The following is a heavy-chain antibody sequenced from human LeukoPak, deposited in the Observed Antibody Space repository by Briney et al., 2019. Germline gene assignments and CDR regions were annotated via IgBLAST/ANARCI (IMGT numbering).Heavy chain of an antibody. V-gene: IGHV4-34*01. CDR2: INHSGST. D-gene: IGHD3-22*01. Sequence: SETLSLTCAVYGGSFSGYYWSWIRQPPGKGLEWIGEINHSGSTNYNPSLKSRVTISADTSKNQFSLKLSSVTAADTAVYYCARMWVYYDSSGYPQGYFDYWGQGTLVTVSS. J-gene: IGHJ4*02. CDR3: ARMWVYYDSSGYPQGYFDY. CDR1: GGSFSGYY.